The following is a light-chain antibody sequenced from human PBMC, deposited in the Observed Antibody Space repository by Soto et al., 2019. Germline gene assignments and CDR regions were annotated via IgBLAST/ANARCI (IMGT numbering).Light chain of an antibody. CDR1: SSNIGAGYD. CDR3: QPYNSSLILV. CDR2: GNS. J-gene: IGLJ2*01. V-gene: IGLV1-40*01. Sequence: QSVLTQPPSVSGAPGQRVTISCTGSSSNIGAGYDVHWYQQLPGTAPKLLIYGNSNRPSGVPDRFSGSKSGTSASLAITGLQAEDGADNNGQPYNSSLILVFGGGPNLT.